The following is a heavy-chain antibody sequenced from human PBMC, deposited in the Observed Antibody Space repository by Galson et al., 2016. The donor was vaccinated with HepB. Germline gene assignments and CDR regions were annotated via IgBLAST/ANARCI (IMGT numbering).Heavy chain of an antibody. CDR1: GFSFSNYG. V-gene: IGHV3-33*06. J-gene: IGHJ4*02. CDR3: AKDYSGSYPIYYFDY. Sequence: SLRPSCAASGFSFSNYGMHWVRQAPGKGLEWVAVIWYDGSNKYYADSVKGRLTISRDNSKNTLYLQMNSLRAEDTAVYFCAKDYSGSYPIYYFDYWGQGTLVTVSS. CDR2: IWYDGSNK. D-gene: IGHD1-26*01.